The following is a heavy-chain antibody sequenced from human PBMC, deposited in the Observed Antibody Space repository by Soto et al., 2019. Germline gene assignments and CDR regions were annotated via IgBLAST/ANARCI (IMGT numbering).Heavy chain of an antibody. CDR3: ARALAAAGTLTYYYYGMEV. D-gene: IGHD6-13*01. CDR1: GYTFTSYY. Sequence: ASVKVSCKASGYTFTSYYMHWVRQAPGQGLEWMGIINPSGGSTSYAQKFQGRVTMTRDTSTSTVYMELSSLRSEDTAVYYCARALAAAGTLTYYYYGMEVWGQGTTVTVSS. J-gene: IGHJ6*02. CDR2: INPSGGST. V-gene: IGHV1-46*01.